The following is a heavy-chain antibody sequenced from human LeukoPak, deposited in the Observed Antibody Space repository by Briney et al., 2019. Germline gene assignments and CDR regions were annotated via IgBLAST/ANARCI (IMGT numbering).Heavy chain of an antibody. CDR3: AKDPVGYNYGCGFDT. CDR2: VTGSGDNS. CDR1: GFNFTTYP. J-gene: IGHJ4*02. V-gene: IGHV3-23*01. D-gene: IGHD1-1*01. Sequence: SGGSLRLSCSASGFNFTTYPMSWVRQAPGKGLEWVSSVTGSGDNSYHAESVKGRFTVSRDNSKNTVYLEMSSLRVEDTALYYCAKDPVGYNYGCGFDTWGQGTQVTVSS.